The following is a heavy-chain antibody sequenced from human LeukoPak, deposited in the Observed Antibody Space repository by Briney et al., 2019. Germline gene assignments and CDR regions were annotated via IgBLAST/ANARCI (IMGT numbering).Heavy chain of an antibody. D-gene: IGHD2-2*02. CDR3: AKARSLGVTAAINY. CDR1: GFTFSTFP. CDR2: VSDSDENT. J-gene: IGHJ4*02. Sequence: GGSLELSVPASGFTFSTFPMNGAGRPPGKGREWVSSVSDSDENTYYADSVKGRFTISRDNSRNTLFLQMDTLRAEDTAVYYCAKARSLGVTAAINYWGQGTLVTVSS. V-gene: IGHV3-23*01.